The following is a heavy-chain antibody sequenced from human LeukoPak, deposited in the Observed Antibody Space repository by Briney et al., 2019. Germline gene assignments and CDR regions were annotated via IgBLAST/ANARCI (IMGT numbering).Heavy chain of an antibody. V-gene: IGHV3-48*01. CDR3: ARLRYYAMDV. J-gene: IGHJ6*02. CDR2: ISSSSRTI. Sequence: PGGSLRLSCAASGFTFSTYDMNWVRQAPGKGLWWVSYISSSSRTISYADSVKGRFTISRDNAKNSLYLQMNSLRAEDTAVYYCARLRYYAMDVWGQGTTVTASS. CDR1: GFTFSTYD.